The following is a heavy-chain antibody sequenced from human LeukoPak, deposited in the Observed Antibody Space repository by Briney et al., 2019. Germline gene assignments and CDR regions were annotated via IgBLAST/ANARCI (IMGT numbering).Heavy chain of an antibody. J-gene: IGHJ4*02. CDR2: ISDVGTT. D-gene: IGHD5-12*01. V-gene: IGHV3-48*03. CDR1: GFTFRSYE. CDR3: ARENSGYDGGFDY. Sequence: PGGSLRLSCTTSGFTFRSYEMSWVRQAPGKGLEWVSYISDVGTTYYADSVKGRSTISRDNAKNSLFLQMNSLRAEDTAVYFCARENSGYDGGFDYWGQGTLVTVSS.